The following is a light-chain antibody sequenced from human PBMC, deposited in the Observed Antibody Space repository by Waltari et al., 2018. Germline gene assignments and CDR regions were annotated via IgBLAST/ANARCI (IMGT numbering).Light chain of an antibody. CDR1: QSLLHSNGNTY. CDR3: MQSTKDPYS. V-gene: IGKV2D-29*02. Sequence: DIVMTQTPLSLPVTAGEPASIPCRSSQSLLHSNGNTYLHWYLQKPGQSPRLLIYKVTNRESGVPDRFSGSGSGTDFTLKISRVEPEDVGVYYCMQSTKDPYSFGQGTKVEIK. J-gene: IGKJ2*03. CDR2: KVT.